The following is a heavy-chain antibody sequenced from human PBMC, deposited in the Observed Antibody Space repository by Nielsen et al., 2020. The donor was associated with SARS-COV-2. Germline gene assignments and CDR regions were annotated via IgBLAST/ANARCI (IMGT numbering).Heavy chain of an antibody. D-gene: IGHD2-21*02. CDR2: IIPILGIA. CDR3: AVAYCGGDCYSNGMDV. CDR1: GGTFSSYA. J-gene: IGHJ6*02. Sequence: SVKVSCKASGGTFSSYAISWVRQAPGQGLEWMGRIIPILGIANYAQKFQGRVTITADKSTSTAYMELSSLRSEDTAVYYCAVAYCGGDCYSNGMDVWGQGTTVTVSS. V-gene: IGHV1-69*04.